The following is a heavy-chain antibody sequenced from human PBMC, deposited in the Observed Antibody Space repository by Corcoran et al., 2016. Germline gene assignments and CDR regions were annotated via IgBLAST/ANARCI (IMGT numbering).Heavy chain of an antibody. D-gene: IGHD3-10*01. Sequence: EVLLVESGGGLVQPGGSLRLSCAASGFTFSIYNMNWVRQAPGGGLEWVSYISSSSTTIYYADSVKGRFTISRDYAKNSLYLQMNSLRAEDTAVYYCTRGKPGFDYWGQGTLVTVSS. CDR2: ISSSSTTI. V-gene: IGHV3-48*04. CDR1: GFTFSIYN. J-gene: IGHJ4*02. CDR3: TRGKPGFDY.